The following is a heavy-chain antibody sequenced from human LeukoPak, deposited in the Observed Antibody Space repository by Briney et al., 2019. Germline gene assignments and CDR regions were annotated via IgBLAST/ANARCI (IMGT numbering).Heavy chain of an antibody. CDR1: GFTVSSYA. V-gene: IGHV3-23*01. CDR3: AKDEVYYYGSGSPYGMDV. Sequence: GGSLRLSCAASGFTVSSYAMSWVRQAPGKGLEWVSAISGGGGSTYYADSVKGRFTISRDNSKNTLYLQMNSLRAEDTAVYYCAKDEVYYYGSGSPYGMDVWGQGTTVTVSS. J-gene: IGHJ6*02. CDR2: ISGGGGST. D-gene: IGHD3-10*01.